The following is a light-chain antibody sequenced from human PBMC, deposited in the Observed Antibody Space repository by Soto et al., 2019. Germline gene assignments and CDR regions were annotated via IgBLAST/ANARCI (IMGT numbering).Light chain of an antibody. CDR1: QSVSSTN. V-gene: IGKV3-20*01. J-gene: IGKJ1*01. CDR2: GTS. CDR3: QQYGSSPWT. Sequence: EIVLTQSPGTLSLSPGERATLSCRASQSVSSTNLAWYQQKPNQAPRLLFYGTSSRATGIPDRFSVSGSGRDFTLTISRLEPEDLAVYYCQQYGSSPWTFGQGTKVEIK.